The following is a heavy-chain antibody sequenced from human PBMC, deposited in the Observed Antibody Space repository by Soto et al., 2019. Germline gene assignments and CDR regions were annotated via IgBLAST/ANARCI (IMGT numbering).Heavy chain of an antibody. CDR2: IDPSDSYT. Sequence: GESLKISCKCSGYSFTSYWISWVRQMPGKGLEWMGRIDPSDSYTNYSPSFQGHVTISADKSISTAYLQWSSLKASDTAMYYCASLASAIVVVPAGQEGAFDIWGQGTMVTVSS. J-gene: IGHJ3*02. CDR1: GYSFTSYW. D-gene: IGHD2-2*01. V-gene: IGHV5-10-1*01. CDR3: ASLASAIVVVPAGQEGAFDI.